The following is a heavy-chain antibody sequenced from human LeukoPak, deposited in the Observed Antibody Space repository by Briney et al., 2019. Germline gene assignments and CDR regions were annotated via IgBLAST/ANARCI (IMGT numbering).Heavy chain of an antibody. Sequence: SETLSLTCTVSGGSISSYYWSWIRQPPGKGLEWIGCIYYSGSTNYNPSLKSRVTISVDTSKNQFSLKLSSVTAADTAVYYCAASYYYYYYMDVWGKGTTVTVSS. V-gene: IGHV4-59*01. CDR2: IYYSGST. CDR1: GGSISSYY. CDR3: AASYYYYYYMDV. J-gene: IGHJ6*03.